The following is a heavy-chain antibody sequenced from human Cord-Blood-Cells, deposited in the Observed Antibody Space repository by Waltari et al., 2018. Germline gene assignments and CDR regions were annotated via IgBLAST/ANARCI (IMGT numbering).Heavy chain of an antibody. J-gene: IGHJ4*02. D-gene: IGHD6-13*01. CDR2: INHSGSP. V-gene: IGHV4-34*01. CDR1: GGSFSGYY. CDR3: ARTPSSWYGEYYFDY. Sequence: QVQLQQWGAGLLKPSETLSLTCAVYGGSFSGYYWRWIRPPPGKGLEWHGEINHSGSPNDNPALKSRVTISGATSKNQWSLKRRSVTAADTAVYYCARTPSSWYGEYYFDYWGQGTLVTVSS.